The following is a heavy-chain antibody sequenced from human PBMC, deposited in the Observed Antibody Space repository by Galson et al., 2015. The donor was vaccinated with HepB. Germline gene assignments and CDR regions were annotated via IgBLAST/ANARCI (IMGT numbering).Heavy chain of an antibody. CDR2: ISAYNGNT. J-gene: IGHJ6*02. V-gene: IGHV1-18*04. Sequence: SVKVSCKASGYTFTSYGISWVRQAPGQGLEWMGWISAYNGNTNYAQKLQGRVTMTTDTSTSTAYMELRSLRSDDTAVYYCARESYSSGWYAVGYYYYGMDVWGQGTTVTVSS. CDR1: GYTFTSYG. D-gene: IGHD6-19*01. CDR3: ARESYSSGWYAVGYYYYGMDV.